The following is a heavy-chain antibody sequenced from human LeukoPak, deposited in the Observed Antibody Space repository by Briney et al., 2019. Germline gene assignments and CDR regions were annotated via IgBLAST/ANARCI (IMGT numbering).Heavy chain of an antibody. D-gene: IGHD2-2*02. CDR2: VYHNGTP. V-gene: IGHV4-4*02. J-gene: IGHJ6*02. Sequence: SGTLSLTCAVSVGSISSGNWWSWVRQSPGKGLEWIGEVYHNGTPDYNPSLKSRVTISADTFKNHFSLKLTSVTAADTAVYYCATAPILRGEAGEQYKYGMDVWGQGTTVIVSS. CDR3: ATAPILRGEAGEQYKYGMDV. CDR1: VGSISSGNW.